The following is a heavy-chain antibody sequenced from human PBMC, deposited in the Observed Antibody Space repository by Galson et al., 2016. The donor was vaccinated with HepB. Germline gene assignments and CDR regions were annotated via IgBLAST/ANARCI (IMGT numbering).Heavy chain of an antibody. Sequence: SLRLSFAASGFTFSTSWMNWVRQAPGKGLEWVANIKADGSERYYVDSVKGRFTISKDNAKNLLNLQMNSLRPEDTAVYYCTRISRIMISDFWGQGILVTVSS. J-gene: IGHJ4*02. D-gene: IGHD3-16*01. CDR2: IKADGSER. V-gene: IGHV3-7*01. CDR1: GFTFSTSW. CDR3: TRISRIMISDF.